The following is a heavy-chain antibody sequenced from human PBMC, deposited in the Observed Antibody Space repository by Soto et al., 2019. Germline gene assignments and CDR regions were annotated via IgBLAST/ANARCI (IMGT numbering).Heavy chain of an antibody. J-gene: IGHJ6*02. CDR3: ARLVFYFVFLSGYYNVHHYYGIDV. V-gene: IGHV5-51*01. Sequence: GESLKISCKGSGYKPSTWHNFTSYWIAWVRQMPGECLEWMWIIYPGDSDTRYSPSFKGQVTNSADKSINTVYLQWSSLKASDTAMYYCARLVFYFVFLSGYYNVHHYYGIDVWGQGTTVTVSS. CDR1: GYKPSTWHNFTSYW. D-gene: IGHD3-3*01. CDR2: IYPGDSDT.